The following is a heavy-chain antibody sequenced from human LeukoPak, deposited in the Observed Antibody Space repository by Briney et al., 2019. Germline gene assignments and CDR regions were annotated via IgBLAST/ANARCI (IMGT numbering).Heavy chain of an antibody. D-gene: IGHD5-18*01. CDR3: AREGYSYGPFDY. Sequence: SETLSLTCTVSGGSISSGGYYWSWIRQHPGKGLEWIGYIYYSGSTYYNPSLKSRVTISVDTSKNQFSLKLSSVTAADTAVYYCAREGYSYGPFDYWGQGTLVTVSS. V-gene: IGHV4-31*03. J-gene: IGHJ4*02. CDR1: GGSISSGGYY. CDR2: IYYSGST.